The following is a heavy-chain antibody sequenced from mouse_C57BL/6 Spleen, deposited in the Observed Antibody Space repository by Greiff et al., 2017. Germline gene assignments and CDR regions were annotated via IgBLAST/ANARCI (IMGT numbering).Heavy chain of an antibody. V-gene: IGHV1-61*01. Sequence: QVQLQQPGAELVRPGSSVKLSCKASGYTFTSYWMDWVKQRPGQGLEWIGNIYPSDSETHYNQKFKDKATLTVEKSSSTAYVQLSSLTSEDSAVYYCARRTTVVATDYFDYWGQGTTLTVSS. CDR2: IYPSDSET. J-gene: IGHJ2*01. CDR3: ARRTTVVATDYFDY. D-gene: IGHD1-1*01. CDR1: GYTFTSYW.